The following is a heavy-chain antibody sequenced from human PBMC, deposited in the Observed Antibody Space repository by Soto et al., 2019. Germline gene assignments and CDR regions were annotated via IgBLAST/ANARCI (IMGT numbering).Heavy chain of an antibody. CDR2: IYYSGST. J-gene: IGHJ5*02. CDR3: AREGFYYCSGYYRPYNWFAP. D-gene: IGHD3-22*01. CDR1: GGSISSGGYY. Sequence: SETLSLTCTVSGGSISSGGYYWSWIRQHPGKGLEWIGYIYYSGSTYYNPSLKSRVTISVDTSKNQFSLKLSSVTAADTAVYYCAREGFYYCSGYYRPYNWFAPWGQGALVSVSS. V-gene: IGHV4-31*03.